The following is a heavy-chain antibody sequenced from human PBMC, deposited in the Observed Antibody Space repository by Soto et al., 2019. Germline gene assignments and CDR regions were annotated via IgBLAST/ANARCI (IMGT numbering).Heavy chain of an antibody. D-gene: IGHD5-18*01. CDR1: GGSISSYY. J-gene: IGHJ4*02. Sequence: PTETLSLTCTVSGGSISSYYWSWIRQPPGKGLEWIGYIYYSGSTNYNPSLKSRVTISVDTSKNQFSLKLSSVTAADTAVYYCARGRSAYSYGYHFAYWGQGTLGT. CDR3: ARGRSAYSYGYHFAY. V-gene: IGHV4-59*01. CDR2: IYYSGST.